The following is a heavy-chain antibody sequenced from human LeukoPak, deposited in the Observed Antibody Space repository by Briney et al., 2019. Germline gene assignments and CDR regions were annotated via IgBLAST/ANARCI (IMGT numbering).Heavy chain of an antibody. CDR2: IYFGGST. CDR3: ARSAAEPPYYFDY. V-gene: IGHV4-39*02. J-gene: IGHJ4*02. D-gene: IGHD6-13*01. Sequence: SETLSLTCAVSGGSISSTPYYCGWIRQTPGEGLEWIANIYFGGSTYFNLSLRSRVTMSVDTSKNHFSLKLTSVTAADTAVYYCARSAAEPPYYFDYWGQGILVTVSS. CDR1: GGSISSTPYY.